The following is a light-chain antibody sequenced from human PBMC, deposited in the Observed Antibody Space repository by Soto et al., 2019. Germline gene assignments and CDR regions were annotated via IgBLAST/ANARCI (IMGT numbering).Light chain of an antibody. CDR3: AVWDDSLNGVV. J-gene: IGLJ2*01. Sequence: QPVLTQPPSASGIPGQRVTISCSGSSSNIGGNTVNWYQKLPGTAPKLLIYSNNQRPSGVPDRFSGSKSGTSASLAIRGLQSEDEAEYYCAVWDDSLNGVVFGGGTKVTVL. CDR1: SSNIGGNT. V-gene: IGLV1-44*01. CDR2: SNN.